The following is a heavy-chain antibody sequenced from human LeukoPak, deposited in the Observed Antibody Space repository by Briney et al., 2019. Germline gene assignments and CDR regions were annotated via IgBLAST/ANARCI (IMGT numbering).Heavy chain of an antibody. CDR2: IRSKAYGGTT. D-gene: IGHD3-22*01. CDR3: TRDPTYYYDSSGYYLAGN. CDR1: GFTFSDYA. Sequence: GGSLRLPCTASGFTFSDYAMSWFRQAPGKGLEWVGFIRSKAYGGTTEYAASVKGRFTISRDDSKSIAYLQMNSLKTEDTAVYYCTRDPTYYYDSSGYYLAGNWGQGTLVTVSS. J-gene: IGHJ4*02. V-gene: IGHV3-49*03.